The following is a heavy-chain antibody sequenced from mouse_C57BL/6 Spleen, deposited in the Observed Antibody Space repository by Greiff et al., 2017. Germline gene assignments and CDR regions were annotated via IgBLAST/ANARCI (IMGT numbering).Heavy chain of an antibody. CDR3: ARRNSYFDY. CDR2: IYPGSGNT. J-gene: IGHJ2*01. CDR1: GYTFTDYY. V-gene: IGHV1-76*01. D-gene: IGHD5-2*01. Sequence: LVESGAELVRPGASVKLSCKASGYTFTDYYINWVKQRPGQGLEWIARIYPGSGNTYYNEKFKGKATLTAEKSSSTAYMQLSSLTSEDSAVYFCARRNSYFDYWGQGTTLTVSS.